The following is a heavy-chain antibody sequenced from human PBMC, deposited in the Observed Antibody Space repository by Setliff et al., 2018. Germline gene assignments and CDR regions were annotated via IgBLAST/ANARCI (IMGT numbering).Heavy chain of an antibody. D-gene: IGHD2-15*01. CDR3: ATSGFCSSGSCYSFDD. CDR2: INHSGST. V-gene: IGHV4-34*01. Sequence: SETLSLTCAVYGGSFSGYYWSWIRQPPGKGLEWIGEINHSGSTNYNPSLRSRVTMSLDASKNRFSLNLTSVTAADTAVYFCATSGFCSSGSCYSFDDWGQGALVTVSS. CDR1: GGSFSGYY. J-gene: IGHJ4*02.